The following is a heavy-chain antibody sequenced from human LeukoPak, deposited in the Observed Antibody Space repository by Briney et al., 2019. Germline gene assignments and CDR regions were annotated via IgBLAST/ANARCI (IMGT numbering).Heavy chain of an antibody. D-gene: IGHD3-9*01. CDR2: ISGSGGST. CDR1: GFTFSSYA. J-gene: IGHJ4*02. Sequence: GGSLRLSCAASGFTFSSYAMSWVRQAPGKGLEWVSAISGSGGSTYYADSVKGRFTISRDNSKSTLYLQMNSLRAEDTAVYYCAKPGAYYDILTGHFDYWGQGTLVTVSS. CDR3: AKPGAYYDILTGHFDY. V-gene: IGHV3-23*01.